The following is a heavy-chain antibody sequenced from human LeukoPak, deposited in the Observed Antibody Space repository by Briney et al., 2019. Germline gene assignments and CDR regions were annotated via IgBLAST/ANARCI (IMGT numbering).Heavy chain of an antibody. V-gene: IGHV4-34*01. CDR3: ARPTYYYDSSGYSPGFDP. J-gene: IGHJ5*02. CDR2: INHSGST. Sequence: SETLSLTCAVYGGSFSGYYWSWIRQPPGKGLEWIGEINHSGSTNYNPSLKSRVTISVDTSKKQFSLKLSSVTAADTAVYYCARPTYYYDSSGYSPGFDPWGQGTLVTVSS. D-gene: IGHD3-22*01. CDR1: GGSFSGYY.